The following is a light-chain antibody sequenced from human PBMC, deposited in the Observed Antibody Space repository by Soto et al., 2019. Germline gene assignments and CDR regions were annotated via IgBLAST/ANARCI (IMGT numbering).Light chain of an antibody. V-gene: IGKV3-15*01. Sequence: EIVMTQSPATLSVSPGERATLSCRASQSVSSYLVWYQQKPGQAPRLLIYGASTRAAGIPVRFSGSGSGTDFTLTISSLQSEDSAVYYCQQHKDWPLTFGQGSKVVIK. J-gene: IGKJ1*01. CDR2: GAS. CDR1: QSVSSY. CDR3: QQHKDWPLT.